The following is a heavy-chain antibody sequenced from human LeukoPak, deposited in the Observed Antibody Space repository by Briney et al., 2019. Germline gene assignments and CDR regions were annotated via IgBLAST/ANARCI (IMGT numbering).Heavy chain of an antibody. CDR3: ARVLRYFDWLLPYDAFDI. CDR2: INHSGST. Sequence: SETLSLTCAVYGGSFSGYYWSWIRQPPGKGLEWIGEINHSGSTNYNPSLKSRVTISVDTSKNQFSLKLSSVTAADTVVYYCARVLRYFDWLLPYDAFDIWGQGTMVTVSS. CDR1: GGSFSGYY. D-gene: IGHD3-9*01. J-gene: IGHJ3*02. V-gene: IGHV4-34*01.